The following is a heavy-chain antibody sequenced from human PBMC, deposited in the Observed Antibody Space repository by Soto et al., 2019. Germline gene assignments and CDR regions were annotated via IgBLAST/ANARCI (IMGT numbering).Heavy chain of an antibody. CDR3: AKRSLTEAGFVY. CDR1: GFTFSNYA. D-gene: IGHD6-13*01. J-gene: IGHJ4*02. Sequence: EVQLLESGGGLVQPGGSLRLSCAASGFTFSNYAMTWVRQAPGKGLEWVSVITGSCGGTYFVDSVKGRFTISRDNSKNTVYLQMNCLRAEDTAVYYCAKRSLTEAGFVYWGQGTLVTVSS. V-gene: IGHV3-23*01. CDR2: ITGSCGGT.